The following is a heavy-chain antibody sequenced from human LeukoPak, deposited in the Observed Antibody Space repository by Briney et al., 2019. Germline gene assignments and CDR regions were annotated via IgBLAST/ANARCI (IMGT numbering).Heavy chain of an antibody. CDR3: AVEMATIFHPRKLTAGYFQH. CDR2: IIPIFGTA. V-gene: IGHV1-69*05. Sequence: SVKVSCKASGGTFSSYAISWVRQAPGQGLEWMGGIIPIFGTANYAQKFQGRVTITTDESTSTAYMELSSLRSEDTAVYYCAVEMATIFHPRKLTAGYFQHWGQGTLVTVSS. D-gene: IGHD5-24*01. CDR1: GGTFSSYA. J-gene: IGHJ1*01.